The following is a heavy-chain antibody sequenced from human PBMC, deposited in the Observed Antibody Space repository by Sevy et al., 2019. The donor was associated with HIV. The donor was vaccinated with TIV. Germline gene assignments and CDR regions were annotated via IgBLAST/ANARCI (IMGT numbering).Heavy chain of an antibody. CDR2: IKTKTYGGTT. J-gene: IGHJ4*02. V-gene: IGHV3-49*04. CDR1: GFTFSDYA. D-gene: IGHD6-19*01. CDR3: TRDLYGSGWFYFDY. Sequence: GGSLRLSCTASGFTFSDYAMRWVRQAPGKGLEWVGFIKTKTYGGTTEYAASVKGRFIISRDDSKNIAYLQMNSLKTEDTAVYYCTRDLYGSGWFYFDYWGQGTLVTVSS.